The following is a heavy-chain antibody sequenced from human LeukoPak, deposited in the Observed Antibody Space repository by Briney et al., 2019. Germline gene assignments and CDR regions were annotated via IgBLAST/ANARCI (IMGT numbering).Heavy chain of an antibody. J-gene: IGHJ5*02. CDR3: ARDQNRWFDP. Sequence: GGSLGLSCEASGFTLIRYGRHWVGQVPGRGLEWVALIWNDGNNKCYADSVKGRFTISRDNSKNTLYLQMNSLRAEDTAVYYCARDQNRWFDPWGQGTLVTVSS. CDR1: GFTLIRYG. V-gene: IGHV3-33*01. CDR2: IWNDGNNK.